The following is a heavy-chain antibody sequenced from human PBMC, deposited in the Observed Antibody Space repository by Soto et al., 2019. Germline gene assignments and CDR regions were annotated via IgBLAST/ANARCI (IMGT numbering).Heavy chain of an antibody. D-gene: IGHD4-17*01. Sequence: NPSETLSLTCTVSGGSIRDGGYYWSWIRQRPGKGLEWLGYIYYTGSAYYNPSLKSRLTISVDVSKSQFSLKLTSLTAADTAVYYCAKDPSPQPTTVVTPGWFDPWGQGVLVTVSS. CDR1: GGSIRDGGYY. J-gene: IGHJ5*02. CDR3: AKDPSPQPTTVVTPGWFDP. V-gene: IGHV4-31*03. CDR2: IYYTGSA.